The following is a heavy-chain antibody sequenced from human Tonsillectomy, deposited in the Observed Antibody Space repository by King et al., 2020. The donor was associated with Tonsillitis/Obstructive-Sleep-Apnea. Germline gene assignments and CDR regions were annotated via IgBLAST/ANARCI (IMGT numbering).Heavy chain of an antibody. CDR1: GGSMSRGDFY. J-gene: IGHJ1*01. Sequence: MQLQESGPGLVKPSQTLSLTCTVSGGSMSRGDFYWSWIRQHPGKGLEWIGYTYYSGGTYYNPSLKSRVTISVDTSKNQFYLKLNSVTAADTAVYYCARGGYYCGGDCHAAEYFHHWGQGTLVTVSS. V-gene: IGHV4-31*03. CDR3: ARGGYYCGGDCHAAEYFHH. D-gene: IGHD2-21*02. CDR2: TYYSGGT.